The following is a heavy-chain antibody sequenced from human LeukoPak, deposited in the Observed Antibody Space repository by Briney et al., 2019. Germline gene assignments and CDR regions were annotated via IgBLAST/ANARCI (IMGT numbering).Heavy chain of an antibody. J-gene: IGHJ4*02. CDR1: EFSFSDYN. CDR2: ISTSSSTM. D-gene: IGHD4-17*01. V-gene: IGHV3-48*01. Sequence: PGGSLRLSCAASEFSFSDYNMNWVRQAPGKGLEWLSYISTSSSTMYYADSVKGRFTISRDNAKNSLYLQMNSLRAEDTAVYYCAKDPLDFHNDYGDYQPGATNDWGQGTLVTVSS. CDR3: AKDPLDFHNDYGDYQPGATND.